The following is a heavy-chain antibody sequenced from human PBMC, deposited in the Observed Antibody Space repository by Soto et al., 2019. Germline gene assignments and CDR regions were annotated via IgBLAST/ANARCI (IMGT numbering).Heavy chain of an antibody. CDR2: IYNSGDT. Sequence: LETLSLTCTVSGGSVSSDSYYWTWIRQPPGKGLEWIGLIYNSGDTNYNPSLKSRVPMSLDTSKNQFSLKLNSVTAADTAVYYCARGPGTAPGRGPPANWGQGPLVTVSS. V-gene: IGHV4-61*01. CDR1: GGSVSSDSYY. CDR3: ARGPGTAPGRGPPAN. D-gene: IGHD6-25*01. J-gene: IGHJ4*02.